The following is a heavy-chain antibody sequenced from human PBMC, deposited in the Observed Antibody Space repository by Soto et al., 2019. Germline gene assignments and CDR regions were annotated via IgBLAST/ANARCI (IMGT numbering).Heavy chain of an antibody. CDR1: GFSFPIFP. J-gene: IGHJ4*02. CDR3: AREEGEQQLDY. CDR2: IWYDGSNK. V-gene: IGHV3-33*01. Sequence: RRLSCAASGFSFPIFPMHWVRQAPGKGLEWVAVIWYDGSNKYYAESVQGRFSISRDNSKNTLYLEMNGLRAADTAVYYCAREEGEQQLDYWGQGTLVTVSS. D-gene: IGHD6-13*01.